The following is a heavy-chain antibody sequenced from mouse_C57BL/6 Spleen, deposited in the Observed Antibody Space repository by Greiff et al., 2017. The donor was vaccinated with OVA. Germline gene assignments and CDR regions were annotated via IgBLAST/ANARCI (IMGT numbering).Heavy chain of an antibody. Sequence: EVKLVESGGGLVKPGGSLKLSCAASGFTFSDYGMHWVRQAPEKGLEWVAYISSGGSTIYYAATVKGRFTISRDTAKNTLFLQMTRQRAEATAMYYAGMASLRSNWFAYWGQGTLVTVSA. D-gene: IGHD6-1*01. J-gene: IGHJ3*01. CDR2: ISSGGSTI. CDR1: GFTFSDYG. CDR3: GMASLRSNWFAY. V-gene: IGHV5-17*01.